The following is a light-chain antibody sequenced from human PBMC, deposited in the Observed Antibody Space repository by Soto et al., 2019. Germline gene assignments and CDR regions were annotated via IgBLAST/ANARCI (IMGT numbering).Light chain of an antibody. Sequence: DIQMTQSPSSVPASVANRLTITGRASQDINNRLAWFQQRPGRAPKYLIQAASILQSGFPSRFSGSGSGTDCTLTINSLQPEDLATYYCQQANSFPLTFGGGTKVDIK. V-gene: IGKV1-12*01. CDR3: QQANSFPLT. CDR1: QDINNR. CDR2: AAS. J-gene: IGKJ4*01.